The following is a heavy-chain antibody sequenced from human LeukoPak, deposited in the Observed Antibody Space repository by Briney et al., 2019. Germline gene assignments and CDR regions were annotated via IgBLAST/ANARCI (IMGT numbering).Heavy chain of an antibody. CDR2: VFDGGRT. CDR1: GDSVSGTRW. V-gene: IGHV4-4*02. J-gene: IGHJ4*02. Sequence: SETLSLTCAVSGDSVSGTRWWSWVRQPPGKGLEWIGEVFDGGRTNSNPSLKSRITLSIDGSKNQFSLKLNSVTAADTAVYYCAGNGAYAIDHWGQGTLVTVSS. CDR3: AGNGAYAIDH. D-gene: IGHD4-17*01.